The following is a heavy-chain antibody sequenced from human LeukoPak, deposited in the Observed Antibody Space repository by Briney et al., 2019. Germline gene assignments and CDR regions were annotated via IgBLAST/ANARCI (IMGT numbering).Heavy chain of an antibody. CDR1: SASISSSNYF. J-gene: IGHJ4*02. Sequence: PSETLPVTCSVSSASISSSNYFWGWIRQPPGKGLEWLASIYYSGNSYFNPSLKSRVTISVDTSKNQFSLRLSSVTAADTAVYYCATSRGYSNTWAAYWGQGTLVTVSS. D-gene: IGHD6-13*01. CDR2: IYYSGNS. V-gene: IGHV4-39*01. CDR3: ATSRGYSNTWAAY.